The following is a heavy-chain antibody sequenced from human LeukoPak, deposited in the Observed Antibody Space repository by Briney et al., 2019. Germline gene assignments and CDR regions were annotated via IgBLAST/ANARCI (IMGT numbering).Heavy chain of an antibody. D-gene: IGHD6-19*01. CDR3: ARAQYSSGD. V-gene: IGHV3-23*01. CDR1: GFTFSSYA. J-gene: IGHJ4*02. CDR2: ISGSGDST. Sequence: GGSLRLSCAASGFTFSSYAMNWVRQAPGKGLEWVSLISGSGDSTYYADSVKGRSTISRDNSKNTLYLQMNSLRAEDTAVYYCARAQYSSGDWGPGTLVTVSS.